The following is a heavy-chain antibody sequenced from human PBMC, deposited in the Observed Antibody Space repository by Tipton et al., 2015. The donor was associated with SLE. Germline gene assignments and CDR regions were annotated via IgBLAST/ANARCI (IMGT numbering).Heavy chain of an antibody. CDR1: GFTFSGSA. Sequence: GSLRLSCAASGFTFSGSAMHWVRQASGKGLEWVGRIRSKANSYATAYAASVKGRFTISRDDSKNTAYLQMNSLRAEDTAVYYCAGWLGGLYGMDVWGQGTTVTVSS. CDR2: IRSKANSYAT. V-gene: IGHV3-73*01. CDR3: AGWLGGLYGMDV. J-gene: IGHJ6*02. D-gene: IGHD5-24*01.